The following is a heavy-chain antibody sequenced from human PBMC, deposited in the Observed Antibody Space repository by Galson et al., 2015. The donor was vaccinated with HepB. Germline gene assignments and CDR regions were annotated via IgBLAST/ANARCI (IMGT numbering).Heavy chain of an antibody. Sequence: SLRLSCAASGFTFSRSWMSWVRQAPGKGLEWVARIKQDGSEKYYVDSVKGRFTISRDTAKNSLYLQMNSLRAEDTAVYYCARTIYYHDSSGYGAFDIWGQGTMVTVSS. J-gene: IGHJ3*02. D-gene: IGHD3-22*01. V-gene: IGHV3-7*01. CDR1: GFTFSRSW. CDR3: ARTIYYHDSSGYGAFDI. CDR2: IKQDGSEK.